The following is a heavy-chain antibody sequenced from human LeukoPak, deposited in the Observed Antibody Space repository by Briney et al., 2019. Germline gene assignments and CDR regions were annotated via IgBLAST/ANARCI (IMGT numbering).Heavy chain of an antibody. D-gene: IGHD3-3*01. Sequence: SETLSLTCTVSGGSISSGSYYWIWIRQPAGKGLEWIGRIYTSGSTNYNPSLKSRVTISGDASKNQFSLKLSSVTAADTAVYYCTRGSIFADYWGQGTLVTVSS. CDR2: IYTSGST. V-gene: IGHV4-61*02. CDR3: TRGSIFADY. J-gene: IGHJ4*02. CDR1: GGSISSGSYY.